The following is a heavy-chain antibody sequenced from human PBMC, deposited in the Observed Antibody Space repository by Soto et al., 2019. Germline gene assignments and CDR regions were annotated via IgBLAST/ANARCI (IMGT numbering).Heavy chain of an antibody. J-gene: IGHJ6*02. Sequence: EVQLLESGGGLVQPGGSLRLSCAASGFTFSSYAMNWVRQAPGKGLEWVSDISGSGGSTYYADSVKGRFTISRDNSKNTLYLQMNSLRAEDTAVYYCAKDGSRQVDGMDVWGQGTTVTVSS. CDR2: ISGSGGST. CDR1: GFTFSSYA. D-gene: IGHD1-26*01. CDR3: AKDGSRQVDGMDV. V-gene: IGHV3-23*01.